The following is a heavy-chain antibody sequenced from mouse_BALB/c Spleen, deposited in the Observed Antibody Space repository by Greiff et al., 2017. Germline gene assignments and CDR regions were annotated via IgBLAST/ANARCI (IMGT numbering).Heavy chain of an antibody. V-gene: IGHV1-80*01. J-gene: IGHJ3*01. CDR2: IYPGDGDT. CDR3: ARPSMITAWFAY. Sequence: QVQLQQSGAELVRPGSSVKISCKASGYAFSSYWMNWVKQRPGQGLEWIGQIYPGDGDTNYNGKFKGKATLTADKSSSTAYMQLSSLTSEDSAVYFCARPSMITAWFAYWGQGTLVTVSA. CDR1: GYAFSSYW. D-gene: IGHD2-4*01.